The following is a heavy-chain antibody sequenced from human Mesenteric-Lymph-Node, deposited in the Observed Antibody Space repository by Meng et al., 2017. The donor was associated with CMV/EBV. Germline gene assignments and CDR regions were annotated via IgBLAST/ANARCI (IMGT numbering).Heavy chain of an antibody. Sequence: QVQFYQWGAGLLKRSEALSVTCAVYGGSFSGYYWNWIRQSPEKGLEWIGEINHSGSTTYNPSFTSRIIISVDTSTNQISLNMSSVTAADTAVYYCARGSSYDILTGYFDYWGQGALVTVSS. D-gene: IGHD3-9*01. V-gene: IGHV4-34*01. CDR1: GGSFSGYY. J-gene: IGHJ4*02. CDR2: INHSGST. CDR3: ARGSSYDILTGYFDY.